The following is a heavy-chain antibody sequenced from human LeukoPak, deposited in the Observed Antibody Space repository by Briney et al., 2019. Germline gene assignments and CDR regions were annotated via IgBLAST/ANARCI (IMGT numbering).Heavy chain of an antibody. D-gene: IGHD7-27*01. J-gene: IGHJ4*02. V-gene: IGHV3-33*01. CDR3: ARDRSQIETVGTIFDY. Sequence: RGSLRLSCAASGFTFSSYGMHWVRQAPGKGLEWVAVIWYDGSNKYYADSVKGRFTISRDNSKNTLYLQMNSLRAEDTAVYYCARDRSQIETVGTIFDYWGQGTLVTVSS. CDR2: IWYDGSNK. CDR1: GFTFSSYG.